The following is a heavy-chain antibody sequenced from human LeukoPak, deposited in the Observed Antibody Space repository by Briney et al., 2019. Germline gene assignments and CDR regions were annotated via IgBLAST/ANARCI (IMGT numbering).Heavy chain of an antibody. D-gene: IGHD3-22*01. V-gene: IGHV3-23*01. CDR1: GFTFSSYG. Sequence: GGSLRLSCAASGFTFSSYGMSWVRQAPVKGLEWVSAISGSGGSTYYADSVKGRFTISRDNSKNTLYLQMNSLRAEDTAVYYCAKDGNDYDSSGYDYWGQGTLVTVSS. CDR2: ISGSGGST. CDR3: AKDGNDYDSSGYDY. J-gene: IGHJ4*02.